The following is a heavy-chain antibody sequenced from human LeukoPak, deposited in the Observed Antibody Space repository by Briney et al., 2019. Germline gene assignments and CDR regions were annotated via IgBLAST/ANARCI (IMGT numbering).Heavy chain of an antibody. Sequence: GGSLRLSCAASGFTFSSYGMHWVRQAPGKGLEWVAVISYDGSNKYYADSVKGRFTISRDNSKNTLYLQMNSLRAEVTAVYYSAKSPYHFDYWGQGTLVTVSS. CDR2: ISYDGSNK. CDR1: GFTFSSYG. V-gene: IGHV3-30*18. CDR3: AKSPYHFDY. D-gene: IGHD2-21*01. J-gene: IGHJ4*02.